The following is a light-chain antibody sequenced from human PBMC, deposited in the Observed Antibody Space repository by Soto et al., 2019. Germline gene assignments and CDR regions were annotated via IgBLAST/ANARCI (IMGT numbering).Light chain of an antibody. CDR2: EVS. CDR3: CSYAGSSTLV. J-gene: IGLJ2*01. CDR1: SSDVGSYNL. V-gene: IGLV2-23*02. Sequence: QSALTQPASVSGSPGQSITISCTGTSSDVGSYNLVSWYQQHPGKAPKLMIYEVSKRPSGVSNRFSGSMSGNTAFLTISGLQAEDEADYYCCSYAGSSTLVFGGGTKLTVL.